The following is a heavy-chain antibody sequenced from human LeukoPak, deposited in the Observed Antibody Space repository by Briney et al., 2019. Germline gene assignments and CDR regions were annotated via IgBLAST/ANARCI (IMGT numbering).Heavy chain of an antibody. Sequence: GESLRLSCAASGFTLSSFAMSWVRQAPGEGLEWVSAMSGSGGMTYSADSVKGRFTISRDNSKDTLYLQMNSLRAEDTAIYYCAKGPLFYYDASGYNYFESWGQGTLVTVSS. CDR1: GFTLSSFA. CDR3: AKGPLFYYDASGYNYFES. CDR2: MSGSGGMT. V-gene: IGHV3-23*01. J-gene: IGHJ4*02. D-gene: IGHD3-22*01.